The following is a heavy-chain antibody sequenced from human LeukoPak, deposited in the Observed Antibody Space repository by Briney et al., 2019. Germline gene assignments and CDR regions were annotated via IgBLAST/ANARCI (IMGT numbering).Heavy chain of an antibody. D-gene: IGHD5-18*01. Sequence: GASVKVSCKASGYTFTGYYMHWVRQAPGQGLEWMGWMNPNSGNTGYAQKFQGRVTITRNTSISTAYMELSSLRSEDTAMYYCARGRIRGYSYGFHYWGQGTLVTVSS. CDR1: GYTFTGYY. V-gene: IGHV1-8*03. CDR2: MNPNSGNT. J-gene: IGHJ4*02. CDR3: ARGRIRGYSYGFHY.